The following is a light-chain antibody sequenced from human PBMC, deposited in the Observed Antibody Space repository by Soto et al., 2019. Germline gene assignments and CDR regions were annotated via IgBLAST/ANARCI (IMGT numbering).Light chain of an antibody. CDR2: GAS. Sequence: DIQMTQSPSSLSASVGARVTITCRASQSISTYLNWYQQKPGKAPKLLIFGASSVQSGVPSRFSGSGSGTDFTLTISSLQPEDFATYYCQQSYSTPLTFGGGTKVDIK. CDR1: QSISTY. CDR3: QQSYSTPLT. V-gene: IGKV1-39*01. J-gene: IGKJ4*01.